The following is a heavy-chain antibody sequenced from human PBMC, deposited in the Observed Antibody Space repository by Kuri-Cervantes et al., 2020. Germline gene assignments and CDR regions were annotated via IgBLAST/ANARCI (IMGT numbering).Heavy chain of an antibody. Sequence: SETLSLTCAVYGGSFSGYYWSWIRQPPGKGLEWIGEINHSGSTNYNPSLKSRVTISVDTSKNQFSLKLSSVTAADTAVYYCVRAALLRYFDWLNWFDPWGQGTLVTVSS. CDR2: INHSGST. J-gene: IGHJ5*02. D-gene: IGHD3-9*01. CDR1: GGSFSGYY. V-gene: IGHV4-34*01. CDR3: VRAALLRYFDWLNWFDP.